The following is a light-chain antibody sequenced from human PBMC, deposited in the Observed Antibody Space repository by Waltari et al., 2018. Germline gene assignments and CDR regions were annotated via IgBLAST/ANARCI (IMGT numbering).Light chain of an antibody. CDR1: QRILSASNNKHY. CDR2: WAS. J-gene: IGKJ4*01. V-gene: IGKV4-1*01. CDR3: QQYSTVPVT. Sequence: DIVMTQSPDSLAVSLGERATINCESSQRILSASNNKHYIAWHQQKPGQPPKLLIPWASTRQSVVPDRFSARGSEIDFTLIISSLQAEDVAVYYCQQYSTVPVTFGGGTKVEIK.